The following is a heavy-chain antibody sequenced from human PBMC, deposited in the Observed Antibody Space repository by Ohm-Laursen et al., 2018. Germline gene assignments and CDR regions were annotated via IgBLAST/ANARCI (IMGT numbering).Heavy chain of an antibody. CDR3: ARDRTASTGYSYSD. V-gene: IGHV3-53*01. Sequence: SLRLSCAASGFTVSSNYMSWVRQAPGKGLEWISVIYSGGSTYSADSVKGRFTISRGNSKNMLYLQMNSLRAEDTAVYYCARDRTASTGYSYSDWGQGTLVTVSS. J-gene: IGHJ4*02. CDR2: IYSGGST. D-gene: IGHD5-18*01. CDR1: GFTVSSNY.